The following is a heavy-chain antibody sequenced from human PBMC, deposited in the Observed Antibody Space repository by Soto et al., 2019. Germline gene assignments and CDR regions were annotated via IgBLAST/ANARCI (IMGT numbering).Heavy chain of an antibody. CDR2: ISWTSGDI. CDR3: AKDTYFYHPTGTLDY. V-gene: IGHV3-9*01. CDR1: GFTFDDYA. Sequence: EVQLVESGGGLVQPGRSLRLSCAASGFTFDDYAMHWVRQAPGKGLEWVTGISWTSGDIAYADSVKGRFTISRDNAKNALFLQMNSLRAEDTAFYYCAKDTYFYHPTGTLDYWGQGTLVTVSS. D-gene: IGHD1-1*01. J-gene: IGHJ4*02.